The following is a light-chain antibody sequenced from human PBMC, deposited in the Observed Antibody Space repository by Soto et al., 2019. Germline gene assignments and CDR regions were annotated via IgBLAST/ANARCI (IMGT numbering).Light chain of an antibody. V-gene: IGKV3-11*01. Sequence: EIVLTQSPATLSLSPGERATLSCRASQSVSSYLAWYQQKPCQAPRLLIYDASNRATGIPARFSGSGSGTDFTLTISSLEPEDFAVYYCKQSSHWPALTFGGGTKVEIK. CDR1: QSVSSY. CDR3: KQSSHWPALT. CDR2: DAS. J-gene: IGKJ4*01.